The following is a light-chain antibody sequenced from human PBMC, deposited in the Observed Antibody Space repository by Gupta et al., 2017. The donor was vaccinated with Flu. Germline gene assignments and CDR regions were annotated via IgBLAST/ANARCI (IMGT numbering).Light chain of an antibody. Sequence: QPALTPPPPVSAAPGPKVTISCSGTTSNIGINYVSWYQQFPGTAPRLLRYDNNKRHLGIPDRFVGSKAGTSDNPAITGLQTGDEADDDGEKWDSTLNTGVFGGGTKLTVL. CDR3: EKWDSTLNTGV. V-gene: IGLV1-51*01. J-gene: IGLJ3*02. CDR1: TSNIGINY. CDR2: DNN.